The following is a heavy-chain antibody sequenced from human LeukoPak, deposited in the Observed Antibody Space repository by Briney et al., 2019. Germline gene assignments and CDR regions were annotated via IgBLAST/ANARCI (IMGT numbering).Heavy chain of an antibody. CDR3: ARTIGSKNAFDL. CDR1: GFSFRSHW. CDR2: INQDGSEK. D-gene: IGHD1-26*01. J-gene: IGHJ3*01. Sequence: GGSLRLSCAASGFSFRSHWMSWVRQAPGKGLELVANINQDGSEKYYVDSVKGRFTISRDNAKNTLYLQMNSLRAEDTAVYYCARTIGSKNAFDLWGQGTMVTVSS. V-gene: IGHV3-7*01.